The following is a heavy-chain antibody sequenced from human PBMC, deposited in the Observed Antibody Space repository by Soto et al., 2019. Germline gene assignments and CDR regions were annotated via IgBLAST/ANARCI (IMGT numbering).Heavy chain of an antibody. J-gene: IGHJ4*02. CDR1: GNTFTYRY. CDR2: ITPFSGDG. Sequence: QMQLVQSGAEVKKTGSTVTVSCKALGNTFTYRYLHWVRQAPGQALEWMGWITPFSGDGHYPQKFKERVTITRDRSINTAYMRMSSLRSEDTAMYYCAGGGAGSGPFTWELPDHWGQGTLVTVSS. CDR3: AGGGAGSGPFTWELPDH. V-gene: IGHV1-45*02. D-gene: IGHD1-26*01.